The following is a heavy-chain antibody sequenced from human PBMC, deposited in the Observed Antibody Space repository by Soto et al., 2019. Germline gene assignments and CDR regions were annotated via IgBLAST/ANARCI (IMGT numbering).Heavy chain of an antibody. CDR2: IIPIFGTA. J-gene: IGHJ6*02. Sequence: QVQLVQSGAEVKKPGSSVKVSCKASGGTFSSYAISWVRQAPGQGLEWMGGIIPIFGTANYAQKFQGRVTITADESTSTAYMELSSLRSEDTAVYYCARGDSGYDRASYYYSGMDVWGQGTTVTVSS. CDR1: GGTFSSYA. CDR3: ARGDSGYDRASYYYSGMDV. D-gene: IGHD5-12*01. V-gene: IGHV1-69*01.